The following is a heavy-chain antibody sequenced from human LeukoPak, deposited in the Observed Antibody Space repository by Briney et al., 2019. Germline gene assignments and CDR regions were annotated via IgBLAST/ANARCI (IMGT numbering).Heavy chain of an antibody. Sequence: GGSLRLSCAASGFTFSTYPMSWVRQAPGKGLEWVSTISGSGGSTYYADSVKGRFTISRDNSKNTLYLQMNSLRAEGTTVYYCAKERTQTTSFDYWGQGTLVTVSS. J-gene: IGHJ4*02. V-gene: IGHV3-23*01. D-gene: IGHD2/OR15-2a*01. CDR3: AKERTQTTSFDY. CDR1: GFTFSTYP. CDR2: ISGSGGST.